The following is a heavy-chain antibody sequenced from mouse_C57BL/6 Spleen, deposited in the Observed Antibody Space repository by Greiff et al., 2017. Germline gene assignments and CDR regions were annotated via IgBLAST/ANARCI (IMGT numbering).Heavy chain of an antibody. Sequence: QVHVKQPGAELVRPGSSVKLSCKASGYTFTSYWMHWVKQRPIQGLEWIGNIDPSDSETHYNQKFKDKATLTVDKSSSTAYMQLSSLTSEDSAVYYCARATVVEGYAMDYWGQGTSVTVSS. CDR3: ARATVVEGYAMDY. D-gene: IGHD1-1*01. V-gene: IGHV1-52*01. J-gene: IGHJ4*01. CDR1: GYTFTSYW. CDR2: IDPSDSET.